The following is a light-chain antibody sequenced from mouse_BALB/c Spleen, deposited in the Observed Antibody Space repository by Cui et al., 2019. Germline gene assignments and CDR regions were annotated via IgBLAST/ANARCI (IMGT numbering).Light chain of an antibody. CDR3: QQWSGYPFT. V-gene: IGKV4-58*01. CDR1: SSVSSSY. Sequence: SLGQKVTMTCSASSSVSSSYLHWYQQKSGASPKPLIHRTSNLASGVPARFSGSGSGTSYSLTISSVEAEDDATYYCQQWSGYPFTFGGGTKLEIK. CDR2: RTS. J-gene: IGKJ2*01.